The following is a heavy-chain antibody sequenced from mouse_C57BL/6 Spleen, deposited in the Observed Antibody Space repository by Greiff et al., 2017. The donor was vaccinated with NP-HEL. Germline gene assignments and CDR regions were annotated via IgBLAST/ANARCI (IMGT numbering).Heavy chain of an antibody. CDR3: AREGYGSSPYAMDY. J-gene: IGHJ4*01. Sequence: DVQLVESGGGLVKPGGSLKLSCAASGFTFSDYGMHWVRQAPEKGLEWVAYISSGSSTIYYADTVKGRFTISRDNAKNTLFLQMTSLRSEDTAMYYCAREGYGSSPYAMDYWGQGTSVTVSS. D-gene: IGHD1-1*01. V-gene: IGHV5-17*01. CDR1: GFTFSDYG. CDR2: ISSGSSTI.